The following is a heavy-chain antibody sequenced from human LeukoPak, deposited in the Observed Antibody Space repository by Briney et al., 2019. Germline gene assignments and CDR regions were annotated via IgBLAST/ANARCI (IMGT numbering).Heavy chain of an antibody. CDR1: GFTFSSYA. Sequence: GGSLRLSCAASGFTFSSYAMTWVRQAPGKGLEWVANIKPDGSERYYVDSVKGRFTVSRDNAQNSLYLQMNSLRAEDTAVYFCVRSYDYWGQGTLVTVSS. J-gene: IGHJ4*02. V-gene: IGHV3-7*03. CDR3: VRSYDY. CDR2: IKPDGSER.